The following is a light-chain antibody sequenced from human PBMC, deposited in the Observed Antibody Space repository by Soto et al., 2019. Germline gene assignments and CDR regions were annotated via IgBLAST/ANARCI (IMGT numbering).Light chain of an antibody. CDR1: QSVGNN. V-gene: IGKV3-20*01. J-gene: IGKJ4*01. CDR2: GAS. Sequence: EIVMTQSPATLSVSPGARVTLSCRASQSVGNNLAWYQPKPGQAPRILIYGASSRATGIPDRVSGSGSGTDVTLTISRLEPEDLAVYYGQQYGSSALTFGGGTKVDIK. CDR3: QQYGSSALT.